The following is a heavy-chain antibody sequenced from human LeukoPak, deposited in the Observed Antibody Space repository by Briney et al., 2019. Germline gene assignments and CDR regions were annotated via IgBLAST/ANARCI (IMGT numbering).Heavy chain of an antibody. CDR1: GFTFSNYA. Sequence: TGGSLRLSCAASGFTFSNYAMHWVRQAPGKGLEWVAVISDDGSNKYYGDSVKGRFTISRDNSKNTVYLQMNSLRAEGTAVYYCAKDRYSSGWYSDFDYWGQGTLVTVSS. V-gene: IGHV3-30*18. D-gene: IGHD6-19*01. CDR2: ISDDGSNK. CDR3: AKDRYSSGWYSDFDY. J-gene: IGHJ4*02.